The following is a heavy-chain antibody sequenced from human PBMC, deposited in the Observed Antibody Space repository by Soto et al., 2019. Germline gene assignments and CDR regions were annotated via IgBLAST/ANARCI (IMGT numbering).Heavy chain of an antibody. Sequence: ASVKVSCKASGYTFTGYYIHWVRQAPGQGLEWMGWINPNSGGTNYAQKFQGWVTMTRDTSINTAYMEVSRLRSDDTAVYYCARGDDILTGYYHPYYYYYMDVWGKGTTVTVSS. D-gene: IGHD3-9*01. J-gene: IGHJ6*03. V-gene: IGHV1-2*04. CDR1: GYTFTGYY. CDR2: INPNSGGT. CDR3: ARGDDILTGYYHPYYYYYMDV.